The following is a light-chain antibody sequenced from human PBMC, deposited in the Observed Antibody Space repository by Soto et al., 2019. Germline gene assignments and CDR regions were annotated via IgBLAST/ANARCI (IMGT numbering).Light chain of an antibody. CDR2: GAS. CDR3: QVRTNWSIA. V-gene: IGKV1-6*01. Sequence: IQMTQSPSALSASVGDRVTITCRASQGIRDDLGWYQQKPGEAPKALIYGASNLQSGVPSRFSASGSGTDFTLTISRLEPEDFAVYYCQVRTNWSIAFGRGTRLEI. J-gene: IGKJ5*01. CDR1: QGIRDD.